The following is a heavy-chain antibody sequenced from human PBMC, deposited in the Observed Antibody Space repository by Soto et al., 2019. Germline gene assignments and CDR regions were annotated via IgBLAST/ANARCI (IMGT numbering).Heavy chain of an antibody. Sequence: GGSLRLSCTAAGFAFGKYAMSWVRQAPGKGLEWVSAITDAGSATHYADSVRGRFTISRDNSNNTLYLQMNNLRSEDTAVYYCAKDISVVFDSWGQGTLVTVSS. D-gene: IGHD6-19*01. V-gene: IGHV3-23*01. J-gene: IGHJ4*02. CDR1: GFAFGKYA. CDR2: ITDAGSAT. CDR3: AKDISVVFDS.